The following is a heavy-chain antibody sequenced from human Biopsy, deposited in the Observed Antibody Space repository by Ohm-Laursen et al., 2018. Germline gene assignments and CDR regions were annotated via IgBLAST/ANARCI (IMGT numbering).Heavy chain of an antibody. J-gene: IGHJ4*02. CDR1: GYKFTSYG. CDR3: ARIAAAGWDDY. V-gene: IGHV1-18*01. D-gene: IGHD6-25*01. Sequence: APVKVSCKPSGYKFTSYGMSWVRQAPGQGFEWMGRISGYNGNTNYAQKFQGRITMTIDAATSTGYMDLRSLKSDDTAVYYCARIAAAGWDDYWGQGTLVIVSS. CDR2: ISGYNGNT.